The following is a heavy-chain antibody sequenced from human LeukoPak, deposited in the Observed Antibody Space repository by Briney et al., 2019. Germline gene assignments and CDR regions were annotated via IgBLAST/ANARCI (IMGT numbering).Heavy chain of an antibody. V-gene: IGHV3-30*18. CDR1: GFTFSSYG. CDR3: AKWRQDYYDSSSYYYDGFDI. J-gene: IGHJ3*02. Sequence: GGSLRLSCAASGFTFSSYGMHWVLQAPGKGLEWVAVISYDGSNKNYADSVKGRFTISRDNSKNTLYLQMNSLRAEDTAVYYCAKWRQDYYDSSSYYYDGFDIWGQGTRVTVSS. CDR2: ISYDGSNK. D-gene: IGHD3-22*01.